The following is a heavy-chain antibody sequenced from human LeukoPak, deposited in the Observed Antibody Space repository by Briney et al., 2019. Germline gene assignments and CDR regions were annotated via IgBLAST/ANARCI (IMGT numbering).Heavy chain of an antibody. CDR2: IYYSGST. CDR3: ASGRYYGSGSQYNWFDP. V-gene: IGHV4-39*01. Sequence: PSETLSLTCIVSGGSISSSSYYWGWIRQPPGKGLEWIGSIYYSGSTYYNPSLKSRVTISVDTSKNQFSLKLSSVTAADTAVYYCASGRYYGSGSQYNWFDPWGQGTLVTVSS. CDR1: GGSISSSSYY. J-gene: IGHJ5*02. D-gene: IGHD3-10*01.